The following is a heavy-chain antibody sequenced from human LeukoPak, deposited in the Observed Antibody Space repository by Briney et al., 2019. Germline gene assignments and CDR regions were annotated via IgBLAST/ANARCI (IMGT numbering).Heavy chain of an antibody. D-gene: IGHD3-10*01. CDR1: GGSISSGGYS. CDR3: ARGSTVLLWFGELLSPAFDI. CDR2: TYHSGST. V-gene: IGHV4-30-2*01. J-gene: IGHJ3*02. Sequence: TLSLTCAVSGGSISSGGYSWSWIRQPPGKGLEWIGYTYHSGSTYYNPSLKSRVTISVDRSKNQFSLKLSSVTAADTAVYYCARGSTVLLWFGELLSPAFDIWGQGTMVTVSS.